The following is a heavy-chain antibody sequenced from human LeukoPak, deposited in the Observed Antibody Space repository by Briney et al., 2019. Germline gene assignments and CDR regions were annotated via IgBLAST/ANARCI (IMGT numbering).Heavy chain of an antibody. CDR3: ARLLRVGYCSTTTCNWFDP. CDR1: GYSITSAYY. Sequence: SETLSLTCTVSGYSITSAYYWGWIRQPPGKGLEWIGSIYYSGSTYYSPSLKSRVTISVDTSKNQFSLKLSSVTAADTAVYYCARLLRVGYCSTTTCNWFDPWGQGTLVTVSS. J-gene: IGHJ5*02. V-gene: IGHV4-38-2*02. CDR2: IYYSGST. D-gene: IGHD2-2*03.